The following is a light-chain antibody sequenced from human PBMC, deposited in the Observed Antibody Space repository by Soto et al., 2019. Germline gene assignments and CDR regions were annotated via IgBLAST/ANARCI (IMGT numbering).Light chain of an antibody. CDR2: DVS. CDR3: CSYTNTNTFV. V-gene: IGLV2-14*03. CDR1: SSDVGGYNY. Sequence: QSALTQPASVSGSPGQSITISCTGTSSDVGGYNYVSWYQHHPGKAPKLMIYDVSNRPSGVSNRFSGSKSDNTASLAISGLQTEDEADYFCCSYTNTNTFVFGPGTKLTVL. J-gene: IGLJ1*01.